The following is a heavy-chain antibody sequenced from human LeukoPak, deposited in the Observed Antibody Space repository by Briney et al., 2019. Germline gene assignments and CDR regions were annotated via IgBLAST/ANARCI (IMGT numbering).Heavy chain of an antibody. CDR3: AKSTGIIAAAGPRDY. J-gene: IGHJ4*02. Sequence: GGSLRLSCAASGFTFSNYGIHWVRQAPGRGLEWVAVISYDGNKKYYADSVKGRFTISRDNSKNTLYLQMNTLRAEDTAVYYCAKSTGIIAAAGPRDYWGQGTLVTVSS. CDR1: GFTFSNYG. CDR2: ISYDGNKK. D-gene: IGHD6-13*01. V-gene: IGHV3-30*18.